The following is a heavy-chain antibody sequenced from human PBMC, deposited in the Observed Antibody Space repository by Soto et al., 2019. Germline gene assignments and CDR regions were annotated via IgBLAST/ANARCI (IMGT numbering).Heavy chain of an antibody. D-gene: IGHD1-26*01. V-gene: IGHV6-1*01. CDR1: GDSVSSNSAA. J-gene: IGHJ6*02. CDR2: TFYRSKWYN. CDR3: AKEGGNHYYYAMDV. Sequence: SQTLSLTCAISGDSVSSNSAAWSWIRQSPSRGLEWLGRTFYRSKWYNDYAVSVKGRITINPDTSKNQFSLQLNSVTPEDTAVYYCAKEGGNHYYYAMDVWGQGNTVTVSS.